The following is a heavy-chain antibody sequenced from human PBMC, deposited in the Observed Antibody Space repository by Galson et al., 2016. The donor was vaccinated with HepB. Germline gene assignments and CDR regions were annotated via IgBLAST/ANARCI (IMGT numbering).Heavy chain of an antibody. V-gene: IGHV3-15*07. CDR3: ARDPHALDF. J-gene: IGHJ4*02. CDR2: IRSKGDGKAT. Sequence: LRLSCAGSGFTFSHAWLNWVRQAPGKGLEWVGRIRSKGDGKATDYAAPVKGRFTVSRDNAKNSLYLQMNNLRDEDTAVYYCARDPHALDFWGQGTLVTVSS. CDR1: GFTFSHAW.